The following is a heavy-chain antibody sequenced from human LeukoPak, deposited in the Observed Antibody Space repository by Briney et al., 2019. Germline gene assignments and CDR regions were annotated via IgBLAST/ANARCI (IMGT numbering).Heavy chain of an antibody. Sequence: PGGSLRLSCAASGFTFSAYGMHWVRQAPGKGLEWVADISYDGSNKYCADSVKGRFTVSRDNSKNTLYVQMNSLRAEDTAVYYCAKGGPHPTVLYSWGQGTLVTVSP. CDR3: AKGGPHPTVLYS. CDR2: ISYDGSNK. D-gene: IGHD4-4*01. CDR1: GFTFSAYG. J-gene: IGHJ4*02. V-gene: IGHV3-30*18.